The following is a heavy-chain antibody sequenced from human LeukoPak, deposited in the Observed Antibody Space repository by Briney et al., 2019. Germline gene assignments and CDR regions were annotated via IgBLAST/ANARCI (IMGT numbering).Heavy chain of an antibody. V-gene: IGHV3-30*02. D-gene: IGHD3-10*01. CDR1: GFTFSTHD. CDR2: IRYDGSHE. Sequence: GGSLRLSCGASGFTFSTHDMHWVRQAPGKGLEWVAFIRYDGSHEYYADSVKGRFTISRDNSKNTLYLQMNSLKTEDTAVYYCSTDGPLMTVVRNTQITLDVWGKGTTVTVSS. J-gene: IGHJ6*04. CDR3: STDGPLMTVVRNTQITLDV.